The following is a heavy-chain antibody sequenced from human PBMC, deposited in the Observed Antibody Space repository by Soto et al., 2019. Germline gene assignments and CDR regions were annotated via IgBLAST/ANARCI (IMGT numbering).Heavy chain of an antibody. CDR2: INPNSGGT. Sequence: QVQLVQSGAEVKKPGASVKVSCKASGYFFTDYYIHWVRQAPGQGLEWMGWINPNSGGTTFAEKFEARVTLTRDTSIRTVYMELSRLRFDDTAVYYCARDDGQSRDIFDIWGQGTMVTVSS. V-gene: IGHV1-2*02. J-gene: IGHJ3*02. D-gene: IGHD2-15*01. CDR1: GYFFTDYY. CDR3: ARDDGQSRDIFDI.